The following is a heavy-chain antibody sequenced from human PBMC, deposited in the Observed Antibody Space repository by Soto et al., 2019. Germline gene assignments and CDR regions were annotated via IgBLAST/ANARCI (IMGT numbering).Heavy chain of an antibody. D-gene: IGHD4-17*01. J-gene: IGHJ4*02. V-gene: IGHV3-33*01. CDR1: GFTFSSYG. Sequence: QVQLVESGGGVVQPGRSLRLSCAASGFTFSSYGMHWVRQAPGKGLEWVAVIWYDGSNKYYADSVKGRFTISRDNSKNTLYLQMNSLRAEDTAVYYCARGGDDYCDYVCYWGQGTLVTVSS. CDR2: IWYDGSNK. CDR3: ARGGDDYCDYVCY.